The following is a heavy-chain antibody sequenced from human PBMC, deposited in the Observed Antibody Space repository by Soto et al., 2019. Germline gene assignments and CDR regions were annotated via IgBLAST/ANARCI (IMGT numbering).Heavy chain of an antibody. Sequence: GASVEASCKASGGHFRNPVFNWVRQAPGQGLEWMGGIIPIIGTPNYAQKFQGRVTITADASTNTVYLDVSSLRSQATAVYDCALAEQFREVNISVDGDRGEGTLV. CDR2: IIPIIGTP. CDR1: GGHFRNPV. J-gene: IGHJ4*02. CDR3: ALAEQFREVNISVDGD. D-gene: IGHD2-21*01. V-gene: IGHV1-69*13.